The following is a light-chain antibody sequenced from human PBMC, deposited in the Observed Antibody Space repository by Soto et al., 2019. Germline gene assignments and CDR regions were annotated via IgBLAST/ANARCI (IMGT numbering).Light chain of an antibody. CDR1: ESVSSSH. J-gene: IGKJ3*01. CDR3: QQYSSSSLT. Sequence: EIVLTQSPGTLSLSPGEGVTLSCRASESVSSSHLAWYQQKPGQAPRLRIYGASTRATGIPDRFSGSGSGTDFTLTISSLEPEDFAVYYCQQYSSSSLTFGPGTKVDNK. V-gene: IGKV3-20*01. CDR2: GAS.